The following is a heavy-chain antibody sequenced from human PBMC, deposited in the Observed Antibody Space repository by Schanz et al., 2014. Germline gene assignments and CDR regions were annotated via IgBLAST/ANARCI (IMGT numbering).Heavy chain of an antibody. V-gene: IGHV3-23*01. CDR1: GFTFSNYA. J-gene: IGHJ6*02. D-gene: IGHD2-15*01. Sequence: EVQLLESGGGLVRPGGSLRLSCAASGFTFSNYAMSWVRQAPGKGLEWVSGFIVDSGNTYYADSVEGRFTISRYNSRNTLYLQMNSLRAEDTAVYYCAKARRKSNCSGGRCFHYSYYGMDVWGRGTTXTVSS. CDR2: FIVDSGNT. CDR3: AKARRKSNCSGGRCFHYSYYGMDV.